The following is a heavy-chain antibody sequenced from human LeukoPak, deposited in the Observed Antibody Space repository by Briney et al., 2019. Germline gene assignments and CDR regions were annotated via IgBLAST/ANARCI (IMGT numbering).Heavy chain of an antibody. Sequence: SETLSLTCAVYGGSFSGYYWSWIRQPPGKGLEWIGYIYTSGSTNYNPSLKSRVTISVDTSKNQFSLKLSSVTAADTAVYYCARQVTYYDFWSGYYARRFDPWGQGTLVTVSS. D-gene: IGHD3-3*01. V-gene: IGHV4-4*09. J-gene: IGHJ5*02. CDR1: GGSFSGYY. CDR3: ARQVTYYDFWSGYYARRFDP. CDR2: IYTSGST.